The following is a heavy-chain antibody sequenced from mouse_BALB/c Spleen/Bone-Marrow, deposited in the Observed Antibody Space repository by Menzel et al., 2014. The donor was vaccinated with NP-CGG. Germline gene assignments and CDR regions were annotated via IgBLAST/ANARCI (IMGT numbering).Heavy chain of an antibody. V-gene: IGHV5-17*02. D-gene: IGHD1-1*01. CDR1: GFTFSSFG. J-gene: IGHJ2*01. CDR3: ARSGSSSGYFDY. Sequence: EVKLMESGGGLVQPGGSRKLSCAASGFTFSSFGMHWVRQAPERGLEWVAYISSGSSTIYYADTVMGRLTISRDNPKNTLFLQMTSLRSEDTAMYYCARSGSSSGYFDYWGQGTTLTVSS. CDR2: ISSGSSTI.